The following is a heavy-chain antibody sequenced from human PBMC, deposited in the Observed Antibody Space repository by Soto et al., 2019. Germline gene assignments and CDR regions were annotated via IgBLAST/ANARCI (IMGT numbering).Heavy chain of an antibody. D-gene: IGHD3-10*01. V-gene: IGHV3-21*04. J-gene: IGHJ6*02. CDR1: GFPFSSYT. Sequence: EVQLAESGGGLVKPGGSLRLACGASGFPFSSYTMNWVRQAPGKGLEWVSSINSIGSYVYYVDSVEGRFTVSRDNAKNSLYLQMNSLRAEDTAVYYCARVGITHMRGRIRGNYYGLDVWGQGTTVSVSS. CDR2: INSIGSYV. CDR3: ARVGITHMRGRIRGNYYGLDV.